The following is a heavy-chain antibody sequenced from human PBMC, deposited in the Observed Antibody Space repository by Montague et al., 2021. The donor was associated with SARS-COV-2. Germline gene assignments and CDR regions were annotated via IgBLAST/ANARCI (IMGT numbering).Heavy chain of an antibody. V-gene: IGHV3-48*03. J-gene: IGHJ3*02. CDR3: TRDYRSIVGDGLDI. Sequence: SLRLSCAASGFTFSNYDMNWVRQAPGKGPEWISYLSTSAYTTSYAGSVKGRFTISRDNGKNSLYLQMNSLRVEDTAVYYCTRDYRSIVGDGLDIWGQGTKVTFSS. D-gene: IGHD3-16*02. CDR2: LSTSAYTT. CDR1: GFTFSNYD.